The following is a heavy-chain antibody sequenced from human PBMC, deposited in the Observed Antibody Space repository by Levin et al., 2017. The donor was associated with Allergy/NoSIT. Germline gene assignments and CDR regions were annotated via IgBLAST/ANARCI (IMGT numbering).Heavy chain of an antibody. CDR3: ARGVAEMANKPKRKKGGAAYYFDY. Sequence: PSETLSLTCAVYGGSFSGYYWSWIRQPPGKGLEWIGEINHSGSTNYNPSLKSRVTISVDTSKNQFSLKLSSVTAADTAVYYCARGVAEMANKPKRKKGGAAYYFDYWGQGTLVTVSS. CDR2: INHSGST. J-gene: IGHJ4*02. CDR1: GGSFSGYY. D-gene: IGHD5-24*01. V-gene: IGHV4-34*01.